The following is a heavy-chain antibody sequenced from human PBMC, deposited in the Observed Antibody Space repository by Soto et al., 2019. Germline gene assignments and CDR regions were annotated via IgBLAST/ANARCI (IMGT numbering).Heavy chain of an antibody. J-gene: IGHJ4*02. CDR3: ASEPIYYNDGSGYDPLGY. CDR1: GYTFTTYG. V-gene: IGHV1-18*04. CDR2: ISAYNGNT. D-gene: IGHD3-22*01. Sequence: QVQLVQSGAEVKKPGASVKVSCKASGYTFTTYGFSWVRQAPGQGLECVGWISAYNGNTHYSQKFQGRVTMTTDTSTSTDYMELRSLKSGDTAVYYCASEPIYYNDGSGYDPLGYWGQGTLVTVSS.